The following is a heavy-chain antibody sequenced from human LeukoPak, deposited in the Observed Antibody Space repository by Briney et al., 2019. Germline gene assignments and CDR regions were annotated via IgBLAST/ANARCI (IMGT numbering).Heavy chain of an antibody. CDR2: IWYDGSNK. V-gene: IGHV3-30*02. D-gene: IGHD4-23*01. CDR1: GFTFSNYG. CDR3: AKVLAVTSYGAKSVFDH. J-gene: IGHJ4*02. Sequence: GGSLRLSCAASGFTFSNYGMHWVRQAPGKGLEWVAFIWYDGSNKYYADSVKGRFTISRDNSKSTVYLQMNSLRAEDTAVYYCAKVLAVTSYGAKSVFDHWGQGTLVTVSS.